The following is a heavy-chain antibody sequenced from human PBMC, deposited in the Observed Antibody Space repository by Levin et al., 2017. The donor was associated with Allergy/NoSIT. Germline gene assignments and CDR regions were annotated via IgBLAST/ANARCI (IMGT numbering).Heavy chain of an antibody. CDR1: GFTFSSYG. CDR3: ARDRGYYGSGSSFASRY. V-gene: IGHV3-33*01. CDR2: IWYDGSNK. J-gene: IGHJ4*02. D-gene: IGHD3-10*01. Sequence: GESLKISCAASGFTFSSYGMHWVRQAPGKGLEWVAVIWYDGSNKYYADSVKGRFTISRDNSKNTLYLQMNSLRAEDTAVYYCARDRGYYGSGSSFASRYWGQGTLVTVSS.